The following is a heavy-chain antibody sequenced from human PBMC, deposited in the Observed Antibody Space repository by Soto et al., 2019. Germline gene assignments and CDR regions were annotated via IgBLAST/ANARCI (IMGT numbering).Heavy chain of an antibody. D-gene: IGHD4-4*01. J-gene: IGHJ6*03. Sequence: GGSLRLSCAASGFTFSDYYMSLIRQAPGKGLEWVSYISSSGSTIYYADSVKGRFTISRDNAKNSLYLQMNSLRAEDTAVYYCARDSFYSNYYYMDVWGKGTTVTVSS. CDR2: ISSSGSTI. CDR1: GFTFSDYY. CDR3: ARDSFYSNYYYMDV. V-gene: IGHV3-11*01.